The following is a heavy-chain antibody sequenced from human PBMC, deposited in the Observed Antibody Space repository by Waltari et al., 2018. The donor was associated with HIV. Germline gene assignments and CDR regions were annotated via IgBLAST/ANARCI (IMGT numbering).Heavy chain of an antibody. J-gene: IGHJ4*02. CDR3: VTGGGSTGVGDN. Sequence: EVQLVESGGGLVQSGKCLRLSCAASGFSCGNYGMTWVRQAPGKGRGWVATINQDGSDKYYVDSVKGRFTISRNNAKKSLYLQMSSLRAEDSAVYYCVTGGGSTGVGDNWGQGGLVTVSS. D-gene: IGHD3-16*01. CDR1: GFSCGNYG. CDR2: INQDGSDK. V-gene: IGHV3-7*01.